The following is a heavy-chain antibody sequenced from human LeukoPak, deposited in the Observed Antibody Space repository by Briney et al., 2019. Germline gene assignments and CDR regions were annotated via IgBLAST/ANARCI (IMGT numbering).Heavy chain of an antibody. CDR2: ISGSGGST. D-gene: IGHD6-19*01. Sequence: GGSLRLSCAASGFTFSSYEMNWVRQAPGKGLEWVSAISGSGGSTYYADSVKGRFTISRDNSKNTLYLQMNSLRAEDTAVYYCAKDDHSSGWYDYWGQGTLVTVSS. CDR1: GFTFSSYE. J-gene: IGHJ4*02. CDR3: AKDDHSSGWYDY. V-gene: IGHV3-23*01.